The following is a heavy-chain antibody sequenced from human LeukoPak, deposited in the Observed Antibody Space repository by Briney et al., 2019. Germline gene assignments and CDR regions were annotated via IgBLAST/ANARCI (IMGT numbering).Heavy chain of an antibody. V-gene: IGHV3-21*01. CDR1: GFTFSSYA. CDR3: ARDIAVAGIWGY. CDR2: ISSSSSYI. J-gene: IGHJ4*02. D-gene: IGHD6-19*01. Sequence: GGSLRLSCAASGFTFSSYAMSWVRQAPGKGLEWVSAISSSSSYIYYADSVKGRFTISRDNAKNSLYLQMNSLRAEDTAVYYCARDIAVAGIWGYWGQGTLVTVSS.